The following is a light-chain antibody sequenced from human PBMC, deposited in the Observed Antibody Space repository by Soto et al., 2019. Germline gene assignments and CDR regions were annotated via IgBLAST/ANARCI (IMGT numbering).Light chain of an antibody. Sequence: EIVLTQSPGTLSLSPGERAXXXXXXXQSISSRYLGWYQQKPGQAPRLLIYGASSRATGIPDRFSGSGSGRDFTLTISGLEPEDFAVYYCQQYGSSPLISFGQGTRLEIK. V-gene: IGKV3-20*01. CDR3: QQYGSSPLIS. J-gene: IGKJ5*01. CDR2: GAS. CDR1: QSISSRY.